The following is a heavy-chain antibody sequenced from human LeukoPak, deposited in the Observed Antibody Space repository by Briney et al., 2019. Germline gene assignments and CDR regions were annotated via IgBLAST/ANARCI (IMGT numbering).Heavy chain of an antibody. J-gene: IGHJ2*01. Sequence: SETLSLTCTVSGGSISSYYWSWIRQPPGKGLEWIGYIYYSGSTNYNPSLKSRVTISVYTSKNQFSLKLTSVTAADTALYYCVRLSVVSLHRYFDLWGRGTLVTVSS. CDR1: GGSISSYY. V-gene: IGHV4-59*08. CDR2: IYYSGST. D-gene: IGHD4-23*01. CDR3: VRLSVVSLHRYFDL.